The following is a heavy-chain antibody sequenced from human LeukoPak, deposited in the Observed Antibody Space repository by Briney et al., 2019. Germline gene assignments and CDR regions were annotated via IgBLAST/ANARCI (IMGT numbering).Heavy chain of an antibody. CDR1: GYSFTSYW. V-gene: IGHV5-51*01. CDR3: ARRDYGDYGDNWFDP. D-gene: IGHD4-17*01. Sequence: GESLKISCKGSGYSFTSYWIGWVRQMPGKGLEWMGIIYPGDPDTRYSPSFQGQVTISADKSISTAYLQWSSLKASDTAMYYCARRDYGDYGDNWFDPWGQGTLVTVSS. J-gene: IGHJ5*02. CDR2: IYPGDPDT.